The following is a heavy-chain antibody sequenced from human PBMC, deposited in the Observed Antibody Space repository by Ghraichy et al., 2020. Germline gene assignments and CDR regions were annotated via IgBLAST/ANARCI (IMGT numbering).Heavy chain of an antibody. CDR2: INDSGST. J-gene: IGHJ4*02. CDR1: GGSFSGFY. D-gene: IGHD3-3*01. CDR3: ARGRLQTYYDFWSGYQSPKYFDY. Sequence: SETLSLTCAVYGGSFSGFYWSWIRQPPGKGLEWIGEINDSGSTNYNPSLKSRVSISVDTSKNQFSLKVNSVTAADTAVYYCARGRLQTYYDFWSGYQSPKYFDYWGQGTLVTVSS. V-gene: IGHV4-34*01.